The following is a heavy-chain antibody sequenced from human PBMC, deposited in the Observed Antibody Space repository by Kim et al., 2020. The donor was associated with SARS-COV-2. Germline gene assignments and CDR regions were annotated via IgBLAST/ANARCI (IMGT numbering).Heavy chain of an antibody. CDR3: ARETHARYYDISTGYYTQPHHAFDL. CDR1: GFTFSDYY. Sequence: GGSLRLSCAASGFTFSDYYMSWIRQAPGKGLEWVSYISSSSSYTNYADSVKGRFTISRDNAKNSLYLQMNSLRAEDTAVYYCARETHARYYDISTGYYTQPHHAFDLWGQGTMVTVSS. CDR2: ISSSSSYT. D-gene: IGHD3-9*01. J-gene: IGHJ3*01. V-gene: IGHV3-11*06.